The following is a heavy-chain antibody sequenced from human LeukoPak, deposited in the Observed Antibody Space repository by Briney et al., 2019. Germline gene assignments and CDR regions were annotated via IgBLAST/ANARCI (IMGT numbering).Heavy chain of an antibody. D-gene: IGHD4-17*01. CDR2: ISGSGGTT. Sequence: GGSLRLSCAASGFTFSSYGMSWVRQAPGKGLEWVSAISGSGGTTYYADSVKGRFTISRDNSKNTLYLQMNSLRAEDTAVYYCTRTTVTINVFDPWGQGTLVTVSS. V-gene: IGHV3-23*01. CDR3: TRTTVTINVFDP. J-gene: IGHJ5*02. CDR1: GFTFSSYG.